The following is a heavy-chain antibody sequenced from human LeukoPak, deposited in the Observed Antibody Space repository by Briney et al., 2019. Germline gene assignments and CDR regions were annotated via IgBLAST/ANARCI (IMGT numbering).Heavy chain of an antibody. CDR1: GFPCRNYG. Sequence: PGGPLTLPCAASGFPCRNYGIHWARNAPGKGREGVAFMHYDGSDKYYADSVKGRFTLPRDNSKNTLFLHMNSLRAEDTAVYYYAKDLAACSYVHYVDYWGQGALVTVSS. D-gene: IGHD3-10*02. J-gene: IGHJ4*02. V-gene: IGHV3-30*02. CDR3: AKDLAACSYVHYVDY. CDR2: MHYDGSDK.